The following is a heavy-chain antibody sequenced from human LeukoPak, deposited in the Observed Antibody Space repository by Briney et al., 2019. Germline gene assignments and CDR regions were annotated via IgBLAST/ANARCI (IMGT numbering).Heavy chain of an antibody. CDR1: GGTFSSYA. J-gene: IGHJ6*03. D-gene: IGHD2-2*01. CDR2: IIPIFGTA. CDR3: ARGGPAAKNYYYYMDV. Sequence: ASVKVSCKASGGTFSSYAISWVRQAPGQGLEWMGGIIPIFGTANYAQKFQGRVTITADESTSTAYMELSSLRSEDTAVYYCARGGPAAKNYYYYMDVWGKGTTVTVSS. V-gene: IGHV1-69*13.